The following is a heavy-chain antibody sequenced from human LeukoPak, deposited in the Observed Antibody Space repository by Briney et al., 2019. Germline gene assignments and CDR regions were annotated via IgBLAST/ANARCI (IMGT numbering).Heavy chain of an antibody. D-gene: IGHD6-19*01. CDR3: AKRLGNIDY. CDR2: ISGSGGST. V-gene: IGHV3-23*01. CDR1: GFTFSSYA. J-gene: IGHJ4*02. Sequence: GGSLRLSCAASGFTFSSYAMSWVRQAPGKGLKWVSGISGSGGSTYYADSVKGRFTISRDNARNSLHLQMHSLRAEDTAVYYCAKRLGNIDYWGQGTLVTVSS.